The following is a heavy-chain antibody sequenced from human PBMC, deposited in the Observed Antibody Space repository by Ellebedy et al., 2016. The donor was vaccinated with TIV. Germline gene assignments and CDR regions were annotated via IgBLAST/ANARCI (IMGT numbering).Heavy chain of an antibody. J-gene: IGHJ2*01. Sequence: GSLRLSCAVYGGSFSGYSWNWIRQPPGKGLEWIGEITHRGSTSYHPSLGRRVTISIDPSNHQFSLGLTSVTAADTAVYYCARGNYQDVDLDHWYLDLWGRGTLVTVSS. D-gene: IGHD4-11*01. CDR3: ARGNYQDVDLDHWYLDL. CDR1: GGSFSGYS. CDR2: ITHRGST. V-gene: IGHV4-34*01.